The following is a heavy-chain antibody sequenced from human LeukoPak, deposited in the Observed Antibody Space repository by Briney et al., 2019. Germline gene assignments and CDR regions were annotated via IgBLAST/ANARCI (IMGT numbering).Heavy chain of an antibody. V-gene: IGHV4-39*07. J-gene: IGHJ6*02. D-gene: IGHD4-17*01. CDR2: IYYSGST. CDR3: ARAVTTVTTLYYYYGMDV. Sequence: SETLSLTCTVSGGSISSSSYYWGWIRQPPGKGLEWIGSIYYSGSTYYNPSLKSRVTISVDTSKSQFSLKLSSVTAADTAVYYCARAVTTVTTLYYYYGMDVWGQGTTVTVSS. CDR1: GGSISSSSYY.